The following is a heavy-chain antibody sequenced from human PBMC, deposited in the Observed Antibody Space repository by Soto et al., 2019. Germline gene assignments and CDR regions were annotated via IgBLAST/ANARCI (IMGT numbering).Heavy chain of an antibody. V-gene: IGHV1-69*06. Sequence: QVQLVQSGAEVKKPGSSVEVSCKASGGTFSSYAINWVRQAPGQGLEWMGSIIPSFGTANYAQKFQGRVKITADKSTSIAYMELSSLRSEDTAFYYCARGYNSSGDVFDLGGQGTLVTVSS. D-gene: IGHD6-13*01. CDR3: ARGYNSSGDVFDL. CDR1: GGTFSSYA. CDR2: IIPSFGTA. J-gene: IGHJ5*02.